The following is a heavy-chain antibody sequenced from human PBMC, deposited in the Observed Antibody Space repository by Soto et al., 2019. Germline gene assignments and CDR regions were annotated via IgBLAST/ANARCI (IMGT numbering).Heavy chain of an antibody. CDR1: GASLSDNY. CDR3: GRDSGEFDA. CDR2: INHSGNT. J-gene: IGHJ5*02. Sequence: PSETLSLTCAVYGASLSDNYCDWLRQPPGKGLEWIGEINHSGNTNYNPSLRSRVTISIDTSKNQLSLNLRSVSAADTAVYDCGRDSGEFDAWGQGTPVTVSS. D-gene: IGHD2-15*01. V-gene: IGHV4-34*01.